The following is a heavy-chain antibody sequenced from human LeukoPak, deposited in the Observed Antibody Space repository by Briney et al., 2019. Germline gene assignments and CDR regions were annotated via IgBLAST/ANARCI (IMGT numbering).Heavy chain of an antibody. CDR2: INAGNGNT. D-gene: IGHD3-9*01. V-gene: IGHV1-3*01. CDR1: VYTFTSYA. J-gene: IGHJ3*02. CDR3: ARADVLRYFDWLLRFDVVFDI. Sequence: ASVKFSCKASVYTFTSYAMHWVRHAPAQRFEWMGWINAGNGNTKYSQKFQGRVTITRDTSASTAYMELSSLRSEDTAVYYCARADVLRYFDWLLRFDVVFDIWGQGTMVTVSS.